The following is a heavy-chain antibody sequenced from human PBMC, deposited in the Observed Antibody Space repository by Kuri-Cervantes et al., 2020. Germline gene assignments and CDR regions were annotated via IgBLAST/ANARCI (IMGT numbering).Heavy chain of an antibody. V-gene: IGHV3-7*01. D-gene: IGHD3-22*01. CDR3: AKDNINYYDSSGYLFSGADY. CDR2: IKQDGSEK. J-gene: IGHJ4*02. Sequence: GGSLRLSCTASGFTFSSYWMSWVRQAPGKGLEWVANIKQDGSEKYYADSVKGRFTISRDNSKNTLYLQMKSLRAEDTAVYYCAKDNINYYDSSGYLFSGADYWGQGTLVTVSS. CDR1: GFTFSSYW.